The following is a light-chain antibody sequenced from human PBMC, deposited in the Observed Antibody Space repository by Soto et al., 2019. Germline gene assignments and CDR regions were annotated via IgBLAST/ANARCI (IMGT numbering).Light chain of an antibody. J-gene: IGKJ5*01. CDR3: QQRQYWPPIT. CDR1: QSISSSF. V-gene: IGKV3D-20*02. Sequence: EIVLTQSPGILSLSPGARASLSCGASQSISSSFLAWSQQRPGQAPRLLIYGASSRATGVPARFSGSGSGTDFTLTISSLEPEDFAIYYCQQRQYWPPITFGQGTRLEIK. CDR2: GAS.